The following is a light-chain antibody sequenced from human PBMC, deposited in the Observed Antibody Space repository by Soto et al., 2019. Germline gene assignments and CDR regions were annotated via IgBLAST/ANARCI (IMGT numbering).Light chain of an antibody. V-gene: IGLV2-8*01. Sequence: QSALTQPPSASGSLGQSVTISCTGTSSDVGGYNYVSWHQQHPGKAPKVMIYEVTKRPPGVPDRCSGSKSGNTASLTVSGLQAEDDADYYCSSFAGGGNPVLLGGGTKLTVL. CDR1: SSDVGGYNY. CDR3: SSFAGGGNPVL. J-gene: IGLJ2*01. CDR2: EVT.